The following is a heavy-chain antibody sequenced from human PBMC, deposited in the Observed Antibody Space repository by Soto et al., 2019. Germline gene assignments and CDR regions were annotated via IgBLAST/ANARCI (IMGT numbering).Heavy chain of an antibody. CDR3: AASSITMVRGVIPHFDY. Sequence: ASVKVSCKASGFTFTSSAMQWVRQARGQRLEWIGWIVVGSGNTNYAQKFQERVTITRDMSTSTAYMELSSLRSEDTAVYYCAASSITMVRGVIPHFDYWGQGTLVTVSS. J-gene: IGHJ4*02. V-gene: IGHV1-58*02. D-gene: IGHD3-10*01. CDR1: GFTFTSSA. CDR2: IVVGSGNT.